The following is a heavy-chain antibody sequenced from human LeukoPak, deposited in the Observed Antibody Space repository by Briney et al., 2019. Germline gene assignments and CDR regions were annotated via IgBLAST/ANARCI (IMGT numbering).Heavy chain of an antibody. CDR3: ARGATQLDY. CDR2: ISSSSSTI. D-gene: IGHD2-15*01. CDR1: GFTFSSYS. J-gene: IGHJ4*02. V-gene: IGHV3-48*01. Sequence: PGGSLRLSCAASGFTFSSYSMKWVRPAPGKGLEWGSYISSSSSTIYYADSVKGRFTISRDNAKTSRDLQVKRLRAEDTAVYYCARGATQLDYWGQGTLVTVSS.